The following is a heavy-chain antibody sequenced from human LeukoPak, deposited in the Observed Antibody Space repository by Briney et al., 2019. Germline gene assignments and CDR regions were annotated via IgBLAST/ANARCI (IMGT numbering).Heavy chain of an antibody. D-gene: IGHD3-22*01. J-gene: IGHJ3*02. CDR2: MNPNSGNT. V-gene: IGHV1-8*03. CDR1: GYTFTSYD. CDR3: AIYDSSPRDAFDI. Sequence: RASVKVSCKASGYTFTSYDINWVRQATGQGLEWMGWMNPNSGNTGYAQKFQGRVTITRNTSISTAYVELSSLRSEDTAVYYCAIYDSSPRDAFDIWGQGTVVTVSS.